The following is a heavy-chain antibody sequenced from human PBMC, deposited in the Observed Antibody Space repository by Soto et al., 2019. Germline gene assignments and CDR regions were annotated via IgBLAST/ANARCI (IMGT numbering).Heavy chain of an antibody. CDR3: ARPGEIYSYGAHYYYYGMDV. Sequence: SVKVSCKASGGTFSSYAISWVRQAPGQGLEWMGGIIPIFGTANYAQKFQGRVTITADESTSTAYMELSSLRSEDTAVYYCARPGEIYSYGAHYYYYGMDVWGQGTTVTVSS. D-gene: IGHD5-18*01. CDR1: GGTFSSYA. J-gene: IGHJ6*02. CDR2: IIPIFGTA. V-gene: IGHV1-69*13.